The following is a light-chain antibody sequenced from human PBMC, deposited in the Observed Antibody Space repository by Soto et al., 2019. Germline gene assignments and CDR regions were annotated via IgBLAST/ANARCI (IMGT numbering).Light chain of an antibody. CDR1: QSISSY. J-gene: IGKJ1*01. Sequence: DIQMPPSPSSLSASVGDRVTITCRASQSISSYLNWYQQKPGKAPKLLIYAASSLQSGVPSRFSGSVSGTAFTLTISSLQPEDFATYYGQQSYSTPRTFGQGTKVEIK. V-gene: IGKV1-39*01. CDR2: AAS. CDR3: QQSYSTPRT.